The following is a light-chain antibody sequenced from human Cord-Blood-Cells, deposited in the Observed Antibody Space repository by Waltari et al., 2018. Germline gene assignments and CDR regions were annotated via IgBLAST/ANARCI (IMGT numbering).Light chain of an antibody. CDR3: CSYAGSSTVV. CDR1: SSDVGSYNL. V-gene: IGLV2-23*01. Sequence: QSALTQPASVSGSPGQSLIIPCTGTSSDVGSYNLVSWYQQHPGKAPKLMIYEGSKRPSGVSNRFSGSKSGNTASLTISGLQAEDEADYYCCSYAGSSTVVFGGGTKLTVL. CDR2: EGS. J-gene: IGLJ2*01.